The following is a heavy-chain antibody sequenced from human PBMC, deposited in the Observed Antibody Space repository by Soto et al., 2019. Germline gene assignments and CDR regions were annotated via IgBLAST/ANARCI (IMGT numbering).Heavy chain of an antibody. CDR2: IYYSGST. Sequence: ESLSRTCTASGVSISTYYLSWIRQPPGKGLEWIGYIYYSGSTNYNPSLKSRVTISVDTSKSQFSLKLTSVTAADTAGYYCARDQGGDSDYWGQGSLVTVSS. CDR3: ARDQGGDSDY. CDR1: GVSISTYY. D-gene: IGHD2-21*02. V-gene: IGHV4-59*01. J-gene: IGHJ4*02.